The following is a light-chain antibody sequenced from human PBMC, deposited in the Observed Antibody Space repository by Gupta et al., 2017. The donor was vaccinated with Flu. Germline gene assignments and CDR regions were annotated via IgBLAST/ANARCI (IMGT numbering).Light chain of an antibody. CDR1: QSVRSNY. CDR3: QQYGNSPQIT. J-gene: IGKJ5*01. Sequence: TLSLSPGERPTLSCRASQSVRSNYLAWYQQKPGQAPRLLIYGASTRVTGIPDRFRGGGYGTDFTLTIDRREPEDFAVYYCQQYGNSPQITFGQGTRMEIK. V-gene: IGKV3-20*01. CDR2: GAS.